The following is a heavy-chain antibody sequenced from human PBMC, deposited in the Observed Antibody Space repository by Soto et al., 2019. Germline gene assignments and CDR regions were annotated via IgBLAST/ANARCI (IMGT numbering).Heavy chain of an antibody. CDR3: VRGPGFYYSYDYMDV. V-gene: IGHV1-8*01. CDR2: MNPNSDHT. Sequence: QVHLVQSGAEVKKPGASVKVSCKASGYTFSNYDINWVRQATGQGLEWMGCMNPNSDHTGYAQKFQGRVTMTRTTSLSTADRDTSRMRPENTAVYYWVRGPGFYYSYDYMDVWGKGTTVNVSS. CDR1: GYTFSNYD. J-gene: IGHJ6*03.